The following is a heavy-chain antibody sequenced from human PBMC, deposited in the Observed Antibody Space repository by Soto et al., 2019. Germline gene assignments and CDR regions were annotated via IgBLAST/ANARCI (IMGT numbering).Heavy chain of an antibody. Sequence: QVQLVQSGADLKKPGASVKVSCQASGYTFTAFSVHWVRQAPGQGLEWMGWVNGGSGHPRYSQKFQDRVTLTRDTSTSTVYREMNSLTVADTAVYSCARPPRDAYFSSSMYYWCQGTLVTVST. CDR1: GYTFTAFS. J-gene: IGHJ4*02. CDR2: VNGGSGHP. CDR3: ARPPRDAYFSSSMYY. V-gene: IGHV1-3*01. D-gene: IGHD3-3*01.